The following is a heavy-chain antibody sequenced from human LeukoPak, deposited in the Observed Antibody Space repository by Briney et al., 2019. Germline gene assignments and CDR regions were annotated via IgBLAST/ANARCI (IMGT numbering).Heavy chain of an antibody. D-gene: IGHD6-19*01. CDR3: AKAVAGNFDY. CDR1: GFTFSGYG. CDR2: ISGSGGST. J-gene: IGHJ4*02. Sequence: GGSLRLSCAASGFTFSGYGMSWVRQAPGKGLEWVSAISGSGGSTYYADSVKGRFTISRDNSKNTLYLQMNSLRAEDTAVYYCAKAVAGNFDYWGQGTLVTVSS. V-gene: IGHV3-23*01.